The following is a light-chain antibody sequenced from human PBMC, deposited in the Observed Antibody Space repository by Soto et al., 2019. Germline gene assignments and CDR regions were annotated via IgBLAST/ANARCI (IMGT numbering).Light chain of an antibody. Sequence: QPVLTQPPSVSGAPGQRVTISCTGSSSNIGAGYDVHWYQQLPGTAPKLLIYGNSNRPSGVPDRFSGSKSGTSASLAITGLQAEDEADYYCQSYDISLSGVVFGGGTKLTVL. J-gene: IGLJ2*01. V-gene: IGLV1-40*01. CDR1: SSNIGAGYD. CDR2: GNS. CDR3: QSYDISLSGVV.